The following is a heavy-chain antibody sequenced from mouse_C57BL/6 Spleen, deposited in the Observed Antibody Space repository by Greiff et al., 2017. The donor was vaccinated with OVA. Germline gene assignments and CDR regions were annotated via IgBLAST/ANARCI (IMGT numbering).Heavy chain of an antibody. Sequence: EVKLVESGGDLVKPGGSLKLSCAASGFTFSSYGMSWVRQTPDKRLEWVATISSGGSYTYYPASVKGRFTISRDNAKNTLYLQMSSLKSEDTAMYYCARDPPYYYGSSIYWYFDVWGTGTTVTVSS. CDR2: ISSGGSYT. CDR1: GFTFSSYG. V-gene: IGHV5-6*01. CDR3: ARDPPYYYGSSIYWYFDV. D-gene: IGHD1-1*01. J-gene: IGHJ1*03.